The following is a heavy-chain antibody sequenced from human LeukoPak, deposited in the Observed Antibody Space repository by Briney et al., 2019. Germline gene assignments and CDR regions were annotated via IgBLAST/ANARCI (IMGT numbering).Heavy chain of an antibody. CDR2: IYYSGST. D-gene: IGHD4-17*01. CDR3: ARDGTTVTTSPFDP. J-gene: IGHJ5*02. Sequence: TSETLSLTCTVSGGSISSSSYYWGWIRQPPGKGLEWIGSIYYSGSTYYNPSLKSRVTISVDTSKNQFSLKLSSVTAADTAVYYCARDGTTVTTSPFDPWGQGTLVTVSS. CDR1: GGSISSSSYY. V-gene: IGHV4-39*07.